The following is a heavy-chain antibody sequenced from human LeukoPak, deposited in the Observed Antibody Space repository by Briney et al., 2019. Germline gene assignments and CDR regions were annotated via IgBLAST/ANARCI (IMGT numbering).Heavy chain of an antibody. V-gene: IGHV4-59*01. CDR3: ARDGKISPYYGMDV. Sequence: SETLSLTCTVSGGSITYYYWSWIRRTPGKGLEWIGYIYYSGSTDYNPSLKSRVTISVDTSKNQFSLKLSSVTAADTAVYYCARDGKISPYYGMDVWGQGTTVTVSS. D-gene: IGHD1-26*01. J-gene: IGHJ6*02. CDR1: GGSITYYY. CDR2: IYYSGST.